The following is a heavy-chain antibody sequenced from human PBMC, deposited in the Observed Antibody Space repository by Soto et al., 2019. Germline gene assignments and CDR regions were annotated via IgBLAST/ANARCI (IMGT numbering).Heavy chain of an antibody. J-gene: IGHJ6*03. V-gene: IGHV1-2*02. Sequence: QVQLVQSGAEVKKRGASVKVSCKTSGDSFSAYYLHWVRQAPGQGLEWLGWINPNGGATKYAQKFRGRVAMTRDTSIRTAYLELTSLRSDDTAIYYCARESGGATATLDYYYFYMDVWGKGTTVTVSS. CDR1: GDSFSAYY. CDR3: ARESGGATATLDYYYFYMDV. D-gene: IGHD5-12*01. CDR2: INPNGGAT.